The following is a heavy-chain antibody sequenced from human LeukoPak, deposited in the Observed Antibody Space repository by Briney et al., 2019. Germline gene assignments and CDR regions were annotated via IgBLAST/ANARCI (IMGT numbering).Heavy chain of an antibody. CDR3: AREGSQSASATYPGND. CDR2: IKQDGSVK. J-gene: IGHJ4*02. CDR1: GFMLSSYW. V-gene: IGHV3-7*01. D-gene: IGHD3-10*01. Sequence: PGGSLRLSCAGSGFMLSSYWMSWVRQAPGKGLEWVANIKQDGSVKYYVDSVKGRFTISRDNAKNSLYLQMNRLRAEDTAVYYCAREGSQSASATYPGNDWGQGTLVTVSS.